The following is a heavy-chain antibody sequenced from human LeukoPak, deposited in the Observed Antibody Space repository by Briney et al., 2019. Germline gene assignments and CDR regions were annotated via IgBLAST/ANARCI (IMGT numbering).Heavy chain of an antibody. J-gene: IGHJ4*02. Sequence: SETLSLTCAVYGGSFSGYYWSWIRQPPGKGLEWIGEINHSGSTNYNPSLKSRVTISVDTSKNQFSLKLSSVNAADTAVYYCARWIAVAGPTDYWGQGTLVTVSS. V-gene: IGHV4-34*01. CDR3: ARWIAVAGPTDY. D-gene: IGHD6-19*01. CDR1: GGSFSGYY. CDR2: INHSGST.